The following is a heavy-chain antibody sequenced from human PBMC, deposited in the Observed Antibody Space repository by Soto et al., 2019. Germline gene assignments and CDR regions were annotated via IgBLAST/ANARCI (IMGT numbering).Heavy chain of an antibody. CDR2: ISGSGGST. Sequence: GGSLRLSCAASGFTFSSYAMSWVRQAPGKGLEWVSAISGSGGSTYYADSVKGRFTISRDNSKNTLYLQMNSLRAEDTAVYYCAKDLSTYYYDSSGSSDAFDIWGQGTMVTVSS. D-gene: IGHD3-22*01. J-gene: IGHJ3*02. V-gene: IGHV3-23*01. CDR1: GFTFSSYA. CDR3: AKDLSTYYYDSSGSSDAFDI.